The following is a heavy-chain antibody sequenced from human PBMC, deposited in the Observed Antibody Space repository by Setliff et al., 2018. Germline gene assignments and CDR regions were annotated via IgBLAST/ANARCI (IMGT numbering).Heavy chain of an antibody. CDR3: LKGGWGATFHS. D-gene: IGHD1-26*01. Sequence: SETLSLTCTVSGYSISSGYIWGWIRQPPGKGLEWVGNIGHTGSINYNPSLKGRFIISRDNSENTLYLQMNSLRAEDTAIYYCLKGGWGATFHSWGQGTLVTVSS. CDR2: IGHTGSI. J-gene: IGHJ5*01. V-gene: IGHV4-38-2*02. CDR1: GYSISSGYI.